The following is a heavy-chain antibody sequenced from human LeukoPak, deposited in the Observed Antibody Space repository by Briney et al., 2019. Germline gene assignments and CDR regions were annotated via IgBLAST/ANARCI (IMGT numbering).Heavy chain of an antibody. Sequence: SVKVSCKASGYTFTSFGISWVRQTPGQGLEWMGRIIPILGIANYAQKFQGRVTITADKSTSTAYMELSSLRSEDTAVYYCARGFYSSGWYDYWGQGTLVTVSS. CDR2: IIPILGIA. CDR3: ARGFYSSGWYDY. CDR1: GYTFTSFG. V-gene: IGHV1-69*04. J-gene: IGHJ4*02. D-gene: IGHD6-19*01.